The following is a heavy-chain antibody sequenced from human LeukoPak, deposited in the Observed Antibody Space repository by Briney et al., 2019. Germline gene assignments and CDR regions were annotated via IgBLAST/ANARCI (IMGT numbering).Heavy chain of an antibody. CDR3: ARVRGYDINDDY. D-gene: IGHD3-9*01. Sequence: GGSLRLSCAASGYTFSSYSMNWVRQAPGKGLEWFSSISSSSSYIYYADSVKGRFTISRDNAKNSLYLQMNSLRAEDTAVYYCARVRGYDINDDYWGQGTLVTVSS. CDR2: ISSSSSYI. J-gene: IGHJ4*02. CDR1: GYTFSSYS. V-gene: IGHV3-21*01.